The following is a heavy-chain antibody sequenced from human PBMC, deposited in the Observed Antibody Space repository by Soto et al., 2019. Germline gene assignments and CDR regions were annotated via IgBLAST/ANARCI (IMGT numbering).Heavy chain of an antibody. J-gene: IGHJ6*02. V-gene: IGHV1-18*01. Sequence: ASVKVSCKASCYTFTSYGISCVRQAPGQGLEWMGWISAYNGNTNYAQKLQGRVTMTTDTSTSTAYMELRSLRSDDTAVYYCARDQGSSWGYYYYYGMDVWGQGTTVTVSS. CDR2: ISAYNGNT. CDR1: CYTFTSYG. CDR3: ARDQGSSWGYYYYYGMDV. D-gene: IGHD6-13*01.